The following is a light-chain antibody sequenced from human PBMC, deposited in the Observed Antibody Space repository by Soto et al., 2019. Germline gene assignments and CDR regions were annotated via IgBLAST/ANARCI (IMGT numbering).Light chain of an antibody. Sequence: EIGCTQSPATRSFSPGERATLSCRASQSVSSYLAWYQQKPGQAPRLLIYDASTRATGSPDRFSASGSATEFTLTISSLQSEDFAVYYCQQYNDWPRTFGQGTKVDIK. J-gene: IGKJ1*01. CDR2: DAS. CDR3: QQYNDWPRT. V-gene: IGKV3-15*01. CDR1: QSVSSY.